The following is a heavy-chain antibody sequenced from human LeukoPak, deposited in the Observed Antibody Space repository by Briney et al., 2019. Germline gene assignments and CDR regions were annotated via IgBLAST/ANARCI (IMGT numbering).Heavy chain of an antibody. Sequence: GRSLRLSCAASGFTFDDYAMHWVRQVPGKGLEWVSGISRNSGSIAYADSLKGRFTISRDNAKNSLYLQMNSLRAEDTAFYYCAKDKVAVADYYFDHWGQGTLVTVSS. D-gene: IGHD6-19*01. J-gene: IGHJ4*02. V-gene: IGHV3-9*01. CDR3: AKDKVAVADYYFDH. CDR1: GFTFDDYA. CDR2: ISRNSGSI.